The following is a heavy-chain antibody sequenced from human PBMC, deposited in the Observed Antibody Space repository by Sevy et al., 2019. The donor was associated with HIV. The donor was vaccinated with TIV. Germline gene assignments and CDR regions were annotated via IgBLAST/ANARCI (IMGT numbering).Heavy chain of an antibody. CDR2: LNSKTDGGTT. J-gene: IGHJ4*02. CDR1: GFTFSNAW. Sequence: GGSLRLSCAASGFTFSNAWMSWVRRAPAKGLEWVGRLNSKTDGGTTDYAATVKGRFTISRDDSKNTLYLQMNSLKTEDTAVYYCTTDAGSGSYYSGYYFDYWGQGTLVTVSS. V-gene: IGHV3-15*01. CDR3: TTDAGSGSYYSGYYFDY. D-gene: IGHD3-10*01.